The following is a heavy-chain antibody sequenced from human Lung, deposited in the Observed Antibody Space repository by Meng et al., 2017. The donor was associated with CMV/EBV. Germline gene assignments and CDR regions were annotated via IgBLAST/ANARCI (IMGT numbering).Heavy chain of an antibody. CDR2: TYYRSKWYS. Sequence: GLVNPSQLRSLTGAIDGYSNSCNRAAWNWFRQSPSRGLEWLGRTYYRSKWYSDYATSVRSRITINADTSKNQFSLQLNSLTPEDTAVYYCTGVGHKNWFDSWGQGTLVTVSS. J-gene: IGHJ5*01. CDR3: TGVGHKNWFDS. D-gene: IGHD2-21*01. CDR1: GYSNSCNRAA. V-gene: IGHV6-1*01.